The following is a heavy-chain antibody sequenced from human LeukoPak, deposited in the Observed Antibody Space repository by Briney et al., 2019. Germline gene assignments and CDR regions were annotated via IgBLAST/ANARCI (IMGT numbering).Heavy chain of an antibody. J-gene: IGHJ4*02. V-gene: IGHV4-61*02. D-gene: IGHD3-10*01. CDR3: ARDLSYGSGSYTLDY. CDR1: GGSISSGSYD. CDR2: IYTSGST. Sequence: PSQTLSLTCTVSGGSISSGSYDWSWIRQPAGKGLEWIGRIYTSGSTNYNPSLKSRVTISVDTSKNQFSLKLSSVTAADTAVYYCARDLSYGSGSYTLDYWGQGTLVTVSS.